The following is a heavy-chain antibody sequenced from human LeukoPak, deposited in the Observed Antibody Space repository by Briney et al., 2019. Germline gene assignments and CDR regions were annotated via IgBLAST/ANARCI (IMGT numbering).Heavy chain of an antibody. Sequence: GGSLRLSCAASGFRFNTYWMSWVRQAPGKGLEWVAVISYDGSNKYYADSVKGRFTISRDNSKNTLYLQMNSLRAEDTAVYYCARDHYYDSSGYSPQVDYWGQGTLVTVSS. J-gene: IGHJ4*02. CDR3: ARDHYYDSSGYSPQVDY. CDR2: ISYDGSNK. D-gene: IGHD3-22*01. V-gene: IGHV3-30*03. CDR1: GFRFNTYW.